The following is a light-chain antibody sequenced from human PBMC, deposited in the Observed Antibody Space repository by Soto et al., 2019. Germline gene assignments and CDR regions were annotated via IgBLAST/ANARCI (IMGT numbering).Light chain of an antibody. J-gene: IGKJ5*01. CDR2: GAS. Sequence: EIVLTQSPGTLSLSPGERATLSCRASQSFSSRLAWYHQKPGQAPRLLISGASSRATGIPDRFSGSGFGTDFTLTISRLEPEDFAVYYCQQYDNSPITFGQGTRLEIK. CDR3: QQYDNSPIT. CDR1: QSFSSR. V-gene: IGKV3-20*01.